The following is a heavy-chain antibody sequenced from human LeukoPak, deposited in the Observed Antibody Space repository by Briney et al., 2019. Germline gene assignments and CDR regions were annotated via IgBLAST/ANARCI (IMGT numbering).Heavy chain of an antibody. J-gene: IGHJ3*02. CDR3: ARERVGATRSDAFDI. V-gene: IGHV3-11*01. CDR1: GFTFSDYY. CDR2: ISSSGSTI. D-gene: IGHD1-26*01. Sequence: GGSLRLSCAASGFTFSDYYMSWIRQAPGKGLEWVSYISSSGSTIYYADSVKGRFTISRDNAKNSLYLQMNSLRAEDTVVYYCARERVGATRSDAFDIWGQGTMVTVSS.